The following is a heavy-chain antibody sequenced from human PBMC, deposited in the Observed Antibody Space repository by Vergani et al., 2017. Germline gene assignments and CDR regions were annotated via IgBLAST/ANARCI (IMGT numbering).Heavy chain of an antibody. CDR1: GGSISRGGYY. Sequence: QVQLQASGPGLVEPSQTLSLPCPVSGGSISRGGYYWSWIRQHPGEGLEWIGYIYYSGSTYYNPSLKSRVTISVDTSKNQFSLKLSSVTAADTAVYYCARDSADSSGYYYLSWGQGTLVTVSS. J-gene: IGHJ5*02. CDR3: ARDSADSSGYYYLS. D-gene: IGHD3-22*01. V-gene: IGHV4-31*03. CDR2: IYYSGST.